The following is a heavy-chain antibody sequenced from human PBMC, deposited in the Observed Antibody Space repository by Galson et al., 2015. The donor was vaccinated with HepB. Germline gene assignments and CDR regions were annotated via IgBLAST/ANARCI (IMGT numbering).Heavy chain of an antibody. CDR2: IVVGSANT. J-gene: IGHJ4*02. CDR3: ARSGDYVENYFRY. D-gene: IGHD4-17*01. CDR1: GFSFSNSA. Sequence: SVKVSCKASGFSFSNSAVQWVRQARGQRLEWIGWIVVGSANTHYAQKFQQRVSITRDMSTSTVSMDLSSLTAADTAFYYRARSGDYVENYFRYWGQGSLVTVSS. V-gene: IGHV1-58*01.